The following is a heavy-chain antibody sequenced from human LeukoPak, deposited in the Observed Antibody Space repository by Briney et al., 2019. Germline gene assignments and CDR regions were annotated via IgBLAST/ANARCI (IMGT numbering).Heavy chain of an antibody. Sequence: GGSLRLSCVASGFTFSSYWMHWVRQAPGKGLVWVSRLNSDGTSTVYADSVKGRFTISRDNAKNTLYLQMNSLRAEDTAVYYCARSPYCSSTSCYHFDYWGQGTLVTVSS. D-gene: IGHD2-2*01. J-gene: IGHJ4*02. CDR3: ARSPYCSSTSCYHFDY. V-gene: IGHV3-74*01. CDR1: GFTFSSYW. CDR2: LNSDGTST.